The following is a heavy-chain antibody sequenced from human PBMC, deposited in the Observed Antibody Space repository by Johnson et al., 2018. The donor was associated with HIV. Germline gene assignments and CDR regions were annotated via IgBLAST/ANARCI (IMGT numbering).Heavy chain of an antibody. Sequence: QVQLVESGGGVVQPGRSLRLSCAASGFTFSNYGMHWVRQAPGKGLEWVAVISYDGSNKYYGDSVKGRFTISRDNSKNTLYLQMNSLRAEDTAVFYCAKVGIEGPTSLLRAFEMWCQGTMVTVSS. CDR2: ISYDGSNK. V-gene: IGHV3-30*18. D-gene: IGHD1-26*01. CDR3: AKVGIEGPTSLLRAFEM. J-gene: IGHJ3*02. CDR1: GFTFSNYG.